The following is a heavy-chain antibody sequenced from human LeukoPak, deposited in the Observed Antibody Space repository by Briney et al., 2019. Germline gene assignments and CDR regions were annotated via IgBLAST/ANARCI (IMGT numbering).Heavy chain of an antibody. J-gene: IGHJ4*02. Sequence: PGGSLRLSCAASGFTFSSYWMSWVRQAPGKGLEWVANIKQDGSEKYYVDSVKGRFTISRDNAKNSLYLQMNSLRAEDTAVYYCARLRDSDILTGYSQTWLLDYWGQGTLVTVSS. V-gene: IGHV3-7*02. CDR3: ARLRDSDILTGYSQTWLLDY. CDR2: IKQDGSEK. CDR1: GFTFSSYW. D-gene: IGHD3-9*01.